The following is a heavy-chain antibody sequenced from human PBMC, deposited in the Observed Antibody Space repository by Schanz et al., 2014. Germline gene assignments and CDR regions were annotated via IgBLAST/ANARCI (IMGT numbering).Heavy chain of an antibody. CDR2: INPSSGTT. Sequence: QVQLVQSGAEVKKPGSSVKVSCKASGGTFSSSTLTWVRQAPGQGLEWMGKINPSSGTTRIAQNFQGRLTVTRDTSTSTVNMELSSLRSEDTAVYYCAKVDRTRYYAMDVWGQGTTVTVS. J-gene: IGHJ6*02. CDR1: GGTFSSST. CDR3: AKVDRTRYYAMDV. D-gene: IGHD3-9*01. V-gene: IGHV1-46*01.